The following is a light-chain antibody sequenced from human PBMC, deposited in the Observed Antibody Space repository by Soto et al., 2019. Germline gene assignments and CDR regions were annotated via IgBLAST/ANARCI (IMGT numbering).Light chain of an antibody. CDR1: QSVSFNY. CDR3: QQYGNPPA. CDR2: GAS. Sequence: EIVLTQSPGTLSLSPGDRATLFCRASQSVSFNYLAWYKQKPGQAPRLLIYGASSRATGIPDRFSGRGSGADFTLTISRLEPEDSAVYYCQQYGNPPAFGGGTKVEIK. V-gene: IGKV3-20*01. J-gene: IGKJ4*01.